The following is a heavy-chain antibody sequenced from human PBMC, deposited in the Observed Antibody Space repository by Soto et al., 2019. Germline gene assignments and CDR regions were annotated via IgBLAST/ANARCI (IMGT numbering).Heavy chain of an antibody. V-gene: IGHV1-58*01. CDR3: ARGGYCSSTSCYAGMGVADYYYYGMDV. CDR2: IVVGSGNT. CDR1: GFTFTSSA. J-gene: IGHJ6*02. Sequence: GASVKVSCKASGFTFTSSAVQWVRQARGQRLEWIGWIVVGSGNTNYAQKFQERVTITRDMSTSTAYMELSSLRSEDTAVYYCARGGYCSSTSCYAGMGVADYYYYGMDVWGQGTTVTVSS. D-gene: IGHD2-2*01.